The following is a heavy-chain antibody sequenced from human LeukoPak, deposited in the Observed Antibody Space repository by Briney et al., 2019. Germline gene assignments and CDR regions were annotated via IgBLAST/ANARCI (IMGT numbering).Heavy chain of an antibody. CDR2: ISSGDNTI. D-gene: IGHD1-7*01. CDR1: GFTFSDYY. V-gene: IGHV3-11*04. J-gene: IGHJ4*02. CDR3: ARVMGNYATDY. Sequence: GGSLRLSCAASGFTFSDYYMSWIRQAPGKWLEWVSYISSGDNTIYYADSVKGRITMSRDNAKNSLYLQMNSLRAEDTAVYYCARVMGNYATDYWGQGTLVTVPS.